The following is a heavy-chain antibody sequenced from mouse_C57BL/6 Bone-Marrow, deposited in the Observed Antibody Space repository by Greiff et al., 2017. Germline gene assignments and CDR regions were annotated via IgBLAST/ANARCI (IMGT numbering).Heavy chain of an antibody. CDR2: IHPNSGST. D-gene: IGHD2-3*01. CDR3: AAERWLPLSAMDY. Sequence: VKLQQPGAELVKPGASVKLSCKASGYTFTSYWMHWVKQRPGQGLEWIGMIHPNSGSTNYNEKFKSKATLTVDKSSSTAYMQLSSLTSEDSAVYYCAAERWLPLSAMDYWGQGTSVTVSS. CDR1: GYTFTSYW. J-gene: IGHJ4*01. V-gene: IGHV1-64*01.